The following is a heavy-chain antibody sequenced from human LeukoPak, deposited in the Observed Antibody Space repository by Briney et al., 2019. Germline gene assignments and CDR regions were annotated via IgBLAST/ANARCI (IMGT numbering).Heavy chain of an antibody. CDR3: ARGMDSSSWYFYFDY. J-gene: IGHJ4*02. Sequence: GGSLRLSCAASGFTFSSYAMHWVRQAPGQRLEWMGWINAGNGNTKYSQKFQGRVTITRDTSASTAYMELSSLRSEDTAVYYCARGMDSSSWYFYFDYWGQGTLVTVSS. CDR1: GFTFSSYA. CDR2: INAGNGNT. D-gene: IGHD6-13*01. V-gene: IGHV1-3*01.